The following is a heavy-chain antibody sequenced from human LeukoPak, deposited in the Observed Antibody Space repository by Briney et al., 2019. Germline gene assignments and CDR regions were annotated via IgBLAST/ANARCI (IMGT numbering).Heavy chain of an antibody. CDR3: ARDRESQSDSEGDY. Sequence: PGGSLRLSCSASGFTLSRLWMSWVRQAPGKGLEYVALIKQGGSEIYHMDSVKGRFTISRDDATNSLYLQMNSLRVEDTALYYCARDRESQSDSEGDYWGQGTLVTVSS. D-gene: IGHD4-11*01. V-gene: IGHV3-7*01. CDR1: GFTLSRLW. CDR2: IKQGGSEI. J-gene: IGHJ4*02.